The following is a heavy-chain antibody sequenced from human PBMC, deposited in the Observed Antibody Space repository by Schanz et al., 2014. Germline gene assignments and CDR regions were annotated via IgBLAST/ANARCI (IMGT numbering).Heavy chain of an antibody. CDR3: VRGGPAYYFDD. CDR1: GFVFGDYY. J-gene: IGHJ4*02. Sequence: VQLVESGGGVVQPGRSLRLSCAASGFVFGDYYMTWIRQAPGKGLEWLSYISDSGTYTNYADSVKGRFTISRDNAKSSLYLQMNSLRAEDTAVYYCVRGGPAYYFDDWGQGTLVTVSS. CDR2: ISDSGTYT. V-gene: IGHV3-11*06.